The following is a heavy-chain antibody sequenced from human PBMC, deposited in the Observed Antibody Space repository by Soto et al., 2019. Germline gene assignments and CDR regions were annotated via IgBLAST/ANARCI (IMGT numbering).Heavy chain of an antibody. V-gene: IGHV4-30-4*01. CDR1: GGSISSGDYY. CDR2: IYYSGST. Sequence: TSETLSLTCTVSGGSISSGDYYWSWIRQPPGKGLEWIGYIYYSGSTYYNPSLKSRVTISVDTSKNQFSLKLSSVTAADTAVYYCARATGTDYFDYWGQGTLVTVSS. D-gene: IGHD1-7*01. CDR3: ARATGTDYFDY. J-gene: IGHJ4*02.